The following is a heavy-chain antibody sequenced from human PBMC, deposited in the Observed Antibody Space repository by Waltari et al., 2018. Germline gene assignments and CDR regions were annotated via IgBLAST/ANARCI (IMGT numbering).Heavy chain of an antibody. CDR1: GGSISSGDYY. CDR3: AREVGDGYNLIDY. V-gene: IGHV4-30-4*08. J-gene: IGHJ4*02. CDR2: IYYSGST. D-gene: IGHD5-12*01. Sequence: QVQLQESGPGLVKPSQTLSLTCPVSGGSISSGDYYWSWIRQPPGKGLEWIGYIYYSGSTYYNPSLKSRVTISVDTSKNQFSLKLSSVTAADTAVYYCAREVGDGYNLIDYWGQGTLVTVSS.